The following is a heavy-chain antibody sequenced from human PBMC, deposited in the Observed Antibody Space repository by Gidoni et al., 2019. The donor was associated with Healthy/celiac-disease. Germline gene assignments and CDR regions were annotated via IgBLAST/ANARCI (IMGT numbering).Heavy chain of an antibody. J-gene: IGHJ3*02. CDR3: ARGVDYDSSGYYYWGAFDI. D-gene: IGHD3-22*01. CDR2: IWYDGSNK. V-gene: IGHV3-33*01. Sequence: QVQLVESGGGVVQPWRSLRLSCSASGFTFSSYGIHWVRQAPGKGLEWVEVIWYDGSNKYYADSVKGRFTISRDNSKNTLYLQMNSLRAEDTAVYYCARGVDYDSSGYYYWGAFDIWGQGTMVTVSS. CDR1: GFTFSSYG.